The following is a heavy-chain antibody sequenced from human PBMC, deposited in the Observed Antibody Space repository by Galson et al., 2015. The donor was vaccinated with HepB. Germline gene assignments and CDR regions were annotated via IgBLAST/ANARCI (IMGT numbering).Heavy chain of an antibody. J-gene: IGHJ4*02. CDR1: GFTFSSYS. CDR3: ARDRGSGWSFDY. V-gene: IGHV3-21*01. CDR2: ISSSSSYI. D-gene: IGHD6-19*01. Sequence: SLRLSCAASGFTFSSYSMNWVRQAPGKGLEWVSSISSSSSYIYYADSVKGRFTISRDNAKNSLYLQMNSLRAEDTAVYYCARDRGSGWSFDYWGQGTLVTVSS.